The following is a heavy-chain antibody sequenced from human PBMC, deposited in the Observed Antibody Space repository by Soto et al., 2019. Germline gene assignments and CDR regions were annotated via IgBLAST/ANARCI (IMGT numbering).Heavy chain of an antibody. CDR3: ARDRGQWLPPGYHYGMDV. V-gene: IGHV3-30-3*01. Sequence: ESGGGVVQPGRSLGLSCAASGFTFNNNAMHWVRQAPGKGLEWVAALSYEGNNANYADSVKGRFTISSDNSRTTLYLQMNSLRPEDTALYYCARDRGQWLPPGYHYGMDVWGQGTTVTVSS. CDR1: GFTFNNNA. CDR2: LSYEGNNA. D-gene: IGHD6-19*01. J-gene: IGHJ6*02.